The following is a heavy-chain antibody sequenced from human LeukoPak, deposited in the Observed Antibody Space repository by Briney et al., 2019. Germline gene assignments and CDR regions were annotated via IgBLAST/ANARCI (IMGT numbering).Heavy chain of an antibody. J-gene: IGHJ6*02. CDR3: AKASLGYSYGVSYYYGMDV. CDR1: GFTVSSNY. D-gene: IGHD5-18*01. V-gene: IGHV3-53*01. CDR2: IYSGGST. Sequence: GGSLRLSCAASGFTVSSNYMSWVRQAPGKGLEWVSVIYSGGSTYYADSVKGRFTISRDNSKNTLYLQMNSLRAEDTAVYYCAKASLGYSYGVSYYYGMDVWGQGTTVTVSS.